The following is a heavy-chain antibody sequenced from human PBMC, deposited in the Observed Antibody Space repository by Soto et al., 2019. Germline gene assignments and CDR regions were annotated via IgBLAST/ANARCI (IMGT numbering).Heavy chain of an antibody. CDR3: ARDFDADSRTDFDY. Sequence: QVQLVESGGGLVKPGGSLRLSCATSGFIFSDYYMHWIRQAPGKGLEWISYISGNGRIIQYADSAKGRFTISRDNAQNSLYLQMNSLRAEDTSLYVWARDFDADSRTDFDYWGQGTLVTVSS. D-gene: IGHD4-17*01. J-gene: IGHJ4*02. CDR2: ISGNGRII. V-gene: IGHV3-11*01. CDR1: GFIFSDYY.